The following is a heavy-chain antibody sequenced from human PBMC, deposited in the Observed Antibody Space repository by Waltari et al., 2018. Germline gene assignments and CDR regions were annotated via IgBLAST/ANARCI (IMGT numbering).Heavy chain of an antibody. CDR3: AKAAGSGSYAAFDI. CDR2: IYSGGST. CDR1: GFTFSTYA. D-gene: IGHD1-26*01. V-gene: IGHV3-23*03. Sequence: EVQLLESGGGLVQPGGSLRLSCAASGFTFSTYAMRRFRQAPGKGLEWVSVIYSGGSTYYADSVKGRFTISRDNSKNTLYLQMNSLRAEDTAVYYCAKAAGSGSYAAFDIWGQGTMVTVSS. J-gene: IGHJ3*02.